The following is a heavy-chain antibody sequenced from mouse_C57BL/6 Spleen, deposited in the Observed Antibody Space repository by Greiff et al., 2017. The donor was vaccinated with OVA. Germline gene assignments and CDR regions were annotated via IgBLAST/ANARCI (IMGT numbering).Heavy chain of an antibody. CDR1: GFTFSDYG. V-gene: IGHV5-17*01. J-gene: IGHJ2*01. D-gene: IGHD2-4*01. CDR2: ISSGSSTI. Sequence: EVQLVESGGGLVKPGGSLKLSCAASGFTFSDYGMHWVRQAPEKGLEWVAYISSGSSTIYYADTVKGRFTISRDNAKNTLFLQMTSLRSEDTAMYYCARPYDYDGGYFDYWGQGTTLTVSS. CDR3: ARPYDYDGGYFDY.